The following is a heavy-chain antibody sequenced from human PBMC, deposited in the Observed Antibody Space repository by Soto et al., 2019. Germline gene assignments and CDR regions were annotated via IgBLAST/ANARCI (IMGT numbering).Heavy chain of an antibody. D-gene: IGHD3-16*02. CDR2: INHSGST. CDR3: ARRAHQARHLSENYFDY. J-gene: IGHJ4*02. CDR1: GGSFSGYY. Sequence: SETLSLTCAVYGGSFSGYYWSWIRQPPGKGLEWIGEINHSGSTNYNPSLKSRVTISVDTSKNQFSLKLSSVTAADTAVYYCARRAHQARHLSENYFDYWGQGTLVTVSS. V-gene: IGHV4-34*01.